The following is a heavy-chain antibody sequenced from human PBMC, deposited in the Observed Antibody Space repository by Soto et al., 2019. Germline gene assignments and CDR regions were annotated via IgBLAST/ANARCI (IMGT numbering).Heavy chain of an antibody. CDR2: IYPDDSDT. V-gene: IGHV5-51*01. D-gene: IGHD2-8*02. Sequence: GESLKISCKASGYRFTSYWIGWVRQMPGKGLEWMGIIYPDDSDTRYNPSFQGQVTISVDKSISTAYLQWSSLKASDTAMYYCARRMAPTGLDYYYGMDVWGQGTTVTVSS. CDR1: GYRFTSYW. CDR3: ARRMAPTGLDYYYGMDV. J-gene: IGHJ6*02.